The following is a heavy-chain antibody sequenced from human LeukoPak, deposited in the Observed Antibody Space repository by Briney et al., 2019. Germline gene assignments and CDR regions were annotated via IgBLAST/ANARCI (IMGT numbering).Heavy chain of an antibody. D-gene: IGHD2-8*01. CDR3: ARVMVYGGYYYYGMDV. Sequence: SETLSLTCTASGGSISSYYWSWIRQPPGKGLEWIGCINYSGSTNYNPSLESRVTISVDTSNNQCSLKLSSVTAADTAVYDCARVMVYGGYYYYGMDVWGQGTTVTVSS. V-gene: IGHV4-59*01. J-gene: IGHJ6*02. CDR2: INYSGST. CDR1: GGSISSYY.